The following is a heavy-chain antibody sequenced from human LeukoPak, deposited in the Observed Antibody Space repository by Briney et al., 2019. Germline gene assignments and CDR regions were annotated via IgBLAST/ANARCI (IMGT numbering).Heavy chain of an antibody. CDR1: GFTFSSYA. V-gene: IGHV3-33*08. Sequence: GGSLRLSCAASGFTFSSYAMSWVRQAPGKGLEWVAVIWYDGSNKYYADSVKGRFTISRDNSKNTLYLQMNSLRAEDTAVYYCARAQAGDAFDIWGQGTMVTVSS. CDR3: ARAQAGDAFDI. CDR2: IWYDGSNK. J-gene: IGHJ3*02.